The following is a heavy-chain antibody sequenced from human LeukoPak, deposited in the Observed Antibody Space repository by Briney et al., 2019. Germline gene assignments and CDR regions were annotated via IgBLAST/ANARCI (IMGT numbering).Heavy chain of an antibody. D-gene: IGHD4-11*01. CDR2: INPSGGGT. Sequence: ASVKVSCKASGYTFTNYYMHWVRQAPGQGLEWMGIINPSGGGTSYAQKFQGRLTMTRDTSTTTVYMELSSLRAEDTAVYHCANPPTVTSFDYWGQGTLVTVSS. CDR3: ANPPTVTSFDY. V-gene: IGHV1-46*01. CDR1: GYTFTNYY. J-gene: IGHJ4*02.